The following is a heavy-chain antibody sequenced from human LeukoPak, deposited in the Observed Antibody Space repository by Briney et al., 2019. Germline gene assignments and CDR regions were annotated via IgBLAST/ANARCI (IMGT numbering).Heavy chain of an antibody. V-gene: IGHV1-69*05. CDR3: ARGPYYHGSGSYYQLDY. CDR1: GGTFSSYA. J-gene: IGHJ4*02. CDR2: IIPIFGTA. Sequence: ASVKVSCKASGGTFSSYAISWVRQAPGQGLEWMGGIIPIFGTANYAQKFQGRVTITTDESTSTAYMELSSLRSEDTAVYYCARGPYYHGSGSYYQLDYWGQGTLVTVSS. D-gene: IGHD3-10*01.